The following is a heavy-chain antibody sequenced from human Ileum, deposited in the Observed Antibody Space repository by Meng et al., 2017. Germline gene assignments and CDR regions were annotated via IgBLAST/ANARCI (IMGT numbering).Heavy chain of an antibody. V-gene: IGHV4-59*08. CDR1: GGSISNNY. CDR3: TRHMGYNSGWYYFDY. Sequence: QVQLQESGPGLVKPSETLSLTRPVSGGSISNNYWSWIRQPPGKGLEWIAYISYSGTTNYNPSLKRRVTISVDTSKNQFSLKLSSVTAADTAVYYCTRHMGYNSGWYYFDYWGQGTLVTVSS. D-gene: IGHD6-19*01. J-gene: IGHJ4*02. CDR2: ISYSGTT.